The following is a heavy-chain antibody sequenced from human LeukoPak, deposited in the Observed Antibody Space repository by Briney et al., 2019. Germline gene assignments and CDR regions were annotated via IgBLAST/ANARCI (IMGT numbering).Heavy chain of an antibody. V-gene: IGHV4-34*01. CDR2: INHSGST. J-gene: IGHJ2*01. D-gene: IGHD2-21*02. CDR3: ARRLINWYFDL. CDR1: GGSFSGYY. Sequence: PSETLSLTCAVYGGSFSGYYWSWIRQPPGKGLEWIGEINHSGSTNYNPSLKSRVTISVDTSKNQFSLKLSSVTAADTAVYYCARRLINWYFDLWGRGTLVTVSS.